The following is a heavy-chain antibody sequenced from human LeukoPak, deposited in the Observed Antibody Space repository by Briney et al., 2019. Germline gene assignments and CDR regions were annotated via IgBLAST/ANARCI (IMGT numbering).Heavy chain of an antibody. CDR1: GVSIRSYC. D-gene: IGHD3-22*01. CDR2: ICNSGRT. CDR3: AGSAPSYYVAFGF. J-gene: IGHJ4*02. V-gene: IGHV4-59*08. Sequence: SETLSLTCSVSGVSIRSYCWSWIRQPPGKGLEWIGYICNSGRTNYNPPLKSRVTISADTSKNQFSLRLSSVTAADTAVYSCAGSAPSYYVAFGFWGQGTLVTVSS.